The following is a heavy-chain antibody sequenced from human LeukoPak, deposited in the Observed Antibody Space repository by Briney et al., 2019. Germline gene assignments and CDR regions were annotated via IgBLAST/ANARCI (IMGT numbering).Heavy chain of an antibody. Sequence: PSETLSLTCTVSGYSISSGYYWSWIRQPPGKGLEWIGYIYYSGSTNYNPSLKSRVTISVDTSKNQFSLKLSSVTAADTAVYYCARGWYSSSWFDYWGQGTLVTVSS. V-gene: IGHV4-61*01. CDR1: GYSISSGYY. D-gene: IGHD6-13*01. J-gene: IGHJ5*01. CDR2: IYYSGST. CDR3: ARGWYSSSWFDY.